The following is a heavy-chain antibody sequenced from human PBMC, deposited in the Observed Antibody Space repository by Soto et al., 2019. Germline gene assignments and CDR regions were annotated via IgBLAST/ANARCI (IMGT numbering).Heavy chain of an antibody. CDR1: GFTFSSYG. J-gene: IGHJ5*02. CDR2: ISYDGSNK. Sequence: QVQLVESGGGVVQPGRSLRLSCAASGFTFSSYGMHWVRQAPGKGLEWVAVISYDGSNKYYADSVKGRFTISRDKSKNTLYLQMNSLRAEDTAVYYCAKSGGSWGGWFDPWGQGTLVTVSS. CDR3: AKSGGSWGGWFDP. V-gene: IGHV3-30*18. D-gene: IGHD2-15*01.